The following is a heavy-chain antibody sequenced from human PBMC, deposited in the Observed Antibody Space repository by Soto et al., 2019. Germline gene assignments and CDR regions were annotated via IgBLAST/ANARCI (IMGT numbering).Heavy chain of an antibody. J-gene: IGHJ4*02. CDR1: GGTFSSYA. CDR3: ARVDTGIAVAGPTDY. D-gene: IGHD6-19*01. V-gene: IGHV1-69*13. Sequence: SVKVSCKASGGTFSSYAISWVRQAPGQGLEWMGGIIPIFGTANYAQKFQGRVTITADESTSTAYMELSSLRSEDTAVYYCARVDTGIAVAGPTDYWGQGTLVTVSS. CDR2: IIPIFGTA.